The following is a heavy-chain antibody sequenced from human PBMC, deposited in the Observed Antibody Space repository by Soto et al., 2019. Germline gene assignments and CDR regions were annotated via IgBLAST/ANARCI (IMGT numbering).Heavy chain of an antibody. CDR1: GFTFSSYA. D-gene: IGHD3-10*01. V-gene: IGHV3-23*01. J-gene: IGHJ5*02. CDR2: ISGSGGST. CDR3: GKGGGRGNWCDP. Sequence: GGSLRLSCAASGFTFSSYAMSWVRQAPGKGLEWVSAISGSGGSTYYADSVKGRFTISRDNSKNTLYLQMNSLRAEDTAVYYCGKGGGRGNWCDPWGQGTLVTVSS.